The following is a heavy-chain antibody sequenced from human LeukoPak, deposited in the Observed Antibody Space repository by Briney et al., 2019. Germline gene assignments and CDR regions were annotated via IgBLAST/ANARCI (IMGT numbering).Heavy chain of an antibody. D-gene: IGHD2-2*01. J-gene: IGHJ4*02. CDR2: IWYDGSNK. V-gene: IGHV3-33*01. CDR3: AREGGRYCSSTSCYPMAFDY. Sequence: PGRSLRLSCAASGFTFSSYGVHWVRQAPGKGLEWVAVIWYDGSNKYYADSVKGRFTISRDNSKNTLYLQMNSLRAEDTAVYYCAREGGRYCSSTSCYPMAFDYWGQGTLVTVSS. CDR1: GFTFSSYG.